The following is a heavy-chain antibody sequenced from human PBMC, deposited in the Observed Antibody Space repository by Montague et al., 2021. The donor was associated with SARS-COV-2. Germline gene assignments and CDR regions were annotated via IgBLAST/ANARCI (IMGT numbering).Heavy chain of an antibody. CDR1: GFTFSASD. CDR3: GRNFDL. D-gene: IGHD3-9*01. CDR2: ITSTSTHI. Sequence: GSLRLSGPASGFTFSASDMVWVRQAPGKGLEWVSTITSTSTHIYYAESVKGRFTIARDNAKNSLSLQMDSLRAEDTGVYYCGRNFDLWGQGTLVTVSS. V-gene: IGHV3-21*01. J-gene: IGHJ4*02.